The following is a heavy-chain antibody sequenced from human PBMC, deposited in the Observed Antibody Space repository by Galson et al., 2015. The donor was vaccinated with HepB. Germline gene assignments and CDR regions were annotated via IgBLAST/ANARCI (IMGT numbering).Heavy chain of an antibody. CDR1: GFSLTTSGVG. J-gene: IGHJ4*02. CDR2: IYWDDDK. Sequence: PALVKPTQTLTLTCTFSGFSLTTSGVGVAWIRQSPGKALEWLGLIYWDDDKRYSASLKSRLAITKDTSKNQVVLRMTKVDPEDTATYYCAHARGPQKYDFWSGYPFDYWGQGTLVTVSS. CDR3: AHARGPQKYDFWSGYPFDY. V-gene: IGHV2-5*02. D-gene: IGHD3-3*01.